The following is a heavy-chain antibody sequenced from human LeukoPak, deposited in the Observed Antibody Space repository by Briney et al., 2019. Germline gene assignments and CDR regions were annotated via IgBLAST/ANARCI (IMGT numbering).Heavy chain of an antibody. Sequence: PSETLSLTCAVYGGSFSGYYWSWIRQTPGKGLEWIGEINHSGSTNYNPSLKSRVTISVDTSKNQFSLKLSSVTAADTAVYYCARGLPSAYWGQGTLVTVSS. V-gene: IGHV4-34*01. J-gene: IGHJ4*02. CDR2: INHSGST. CDR1: GGSFSGYY. CDR3: ARGLPSAY.